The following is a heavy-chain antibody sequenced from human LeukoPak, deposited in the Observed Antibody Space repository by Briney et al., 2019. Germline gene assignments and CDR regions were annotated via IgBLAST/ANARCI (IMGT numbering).Heavy chain of an antibody. V-gene: IGHV4-59*01. D-gene: IGHD6-13*01. CDR1: GGSISSYY. CDR2: IYYSGST. CDR3: ARVEQQLVMGGWFDP. Sequence: PSGTLSLTCTVSGGSISSYYWSWIRQPPGKGLEWIGYIYYSGSTNYNPSLKSRVTISVDTSKNQFSLKLSSVTAADTAVYYCARVEQQLVMGGWFDPWGQGTLVTVSS. J-gene: IGHJ5*02.